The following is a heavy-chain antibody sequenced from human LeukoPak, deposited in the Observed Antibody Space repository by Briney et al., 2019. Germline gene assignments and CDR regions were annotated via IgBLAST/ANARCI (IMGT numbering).Heavy chain of an antibody. V-gene: IGHV1-2*02. CDR1: GYTFTGYY. D-gene: IGHD3/OR15-3a*01. CDR2: INPNSGGT. CDR3: ARDRILSWTCDY. J-gene: IGHJ4*02. Sequence: ASVKVSCKASGYTFTGYYMHWVRQAPGQGLEWMGWINPNSGGTNYAQKFQGRVTMTRDTSISTAYMELSSLRSEDTAVYYCARDRILSWTCDYWGQGTLVTVSS.